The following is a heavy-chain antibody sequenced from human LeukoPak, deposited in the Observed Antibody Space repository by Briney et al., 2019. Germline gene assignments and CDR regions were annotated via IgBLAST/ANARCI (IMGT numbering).Heavy chain of an antibody. CDR3: ARQLRITMIVVVIRPRRGAFDI. CDR1: GGSFSGYY. V-gene: IGHV4-34*01. CDR2: INHSGST. D-gene: IGHD3-22*01. Sequence: SETLSLTCAVYGGSFSGYYWSWIRQPPGKGLEWIGEINHSGSTNYSPSLKSRVTISVDTSKNQFSLKLSSVTAADTAVYYCARQLRITMIVVVIRPRRGAFDIWGQGTMVTVSS. J-gene: IGHJ3*02.